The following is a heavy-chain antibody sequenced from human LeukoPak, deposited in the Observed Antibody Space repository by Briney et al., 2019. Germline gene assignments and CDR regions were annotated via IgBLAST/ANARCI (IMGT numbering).Heavy chain of an antibody. J-gene: IGHJ6*02. CDR1: EYSFSSYW. Sequence: GESLKISCKGSEYSFSSYWIAWVRQMPGKGLEWMGIIYPGDSDTRYSPSFQGQVTISADKSISTAYLQWSSLKASDTAMYYCARHSAAGPKLYYYYGMDVWGQGTTVTVSS. D-gene: IGHD6-25*01. V-gene: IGHV5-51*01. CDR2: IYPGDSDT. CDR3: ARHSAAGPKLYYYYGMDV.